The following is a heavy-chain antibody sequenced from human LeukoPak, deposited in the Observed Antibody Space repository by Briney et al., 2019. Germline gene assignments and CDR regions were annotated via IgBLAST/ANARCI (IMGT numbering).Heavy chain of an antibody. J-gene: IGHJ4*02. CDR2: IWYNGSNK. D-gene: IGHD1-26*01. Sequence: GGSLRLSCAASGFTISSFGMHWVRQAPGKGLEWVAAIWYNGSNKHYADSVKGRFTISRDNSKNTLYLQMDSLRAEDTAVYYCAKDLTQSWEPDFRGQGTLVTVSS. CDR3: AKDLTQSWEPDF. V-gene: IGHV3-33*06. CDR1: GFTISSFG.